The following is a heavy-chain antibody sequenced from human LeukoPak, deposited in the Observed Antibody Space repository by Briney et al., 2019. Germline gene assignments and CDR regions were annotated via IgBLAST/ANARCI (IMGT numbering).Heavy chain of an antibody. J-gene: IGHJ4*02. D-gene: IGHD3-10*01. CDR2: ISYDGSNK. Sequence: GGSLRLSCAASGFTFSIYAMHWVRQAPGKGLEWMAVISYDGSNKYYADSVKGRFTISRDNSKNTLYLQMNSLRAEDTAVYYCAKLRMADGSGSYYFDYWGQGTLVTVSS. V-gene: IGHV3-30-3*02. CDR3: AKLRMADGSGSYYFDY. CDR1: GFTFSIYA.